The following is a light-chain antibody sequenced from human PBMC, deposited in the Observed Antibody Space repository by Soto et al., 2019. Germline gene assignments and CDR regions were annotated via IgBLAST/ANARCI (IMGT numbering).Light chain of an antibody. CDR3: QQYISYPYT. CDR1: QTTNTR. CDR2: DAS. Sequence: DIQMTQFPSTLSASEGDRVTITCRASQTTNTRLAWYQQKPGTAPKLLIYDASSLEGGVPSRFSASGSGTEFTLTISSLQPDDLATYYCQQYISYPYTFGQGTKVEIK. V-gene: IGKV1-5*01. J-gene: IGKJ2*01.